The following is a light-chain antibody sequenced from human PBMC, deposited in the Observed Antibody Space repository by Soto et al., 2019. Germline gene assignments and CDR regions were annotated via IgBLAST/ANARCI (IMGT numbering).Light chain of an antibody. CDR1: QSVGTN. V-gene: IGKV3-15*01. CDR2: SAS. Sequence: IVMTQSPATLSVSPGESATLSCRASQSVGTNLAWYQQTPGQAPRVLIHSASTRATGIPARFSGSGSDTEFTLTISVLQSEDFAIYYCQQYNNWPPYSFGQGTKLENK. CDR3: QQYNNWPPYS. J-gene: IGKJ2*01.